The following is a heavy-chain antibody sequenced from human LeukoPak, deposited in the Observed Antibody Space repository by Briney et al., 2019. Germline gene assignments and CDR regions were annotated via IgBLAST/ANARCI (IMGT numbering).Heavy chain of an antibody. CDR1: GFTFSSYW. D-gene: IGHD3-3*01. CDR3: ARDRGDYDFWSGYYSAYFDY. J-gene: IGHJ4*02. CDR2: INSDGSST. Sequence: GGSLRLSCAASGFTFSSYWMHWVRQAPGKGLVWVSRINSDGSSTSYADSVKGRFTISRDNAKNTLYLQMNSLRAEDTAVYYCARDRGDYDFWSGYYSAYFDYWGQGTLVTVSS. V-gene: IGHV3-74*01.